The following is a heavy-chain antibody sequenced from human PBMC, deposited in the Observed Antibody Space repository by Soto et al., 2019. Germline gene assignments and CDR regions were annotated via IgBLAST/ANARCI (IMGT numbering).Heavy chain of an antibody. CDR3: ARHYCSSTSCYPVYYYYYGMDV. D-gene: IGHD2-2*01. V-gene: IGHV5-51*01. CDR2: IYPGDSDT. J-gene: IGHJ6*02. Sequence: GESLKISCKGSGYSFTSYWIGWVRQMPGKGLEWMGIIYPGDSDTRYSPSFQGQVTISADKSISTAYLQWSSLKASDTAMYYCARHYCSSTSCYPVYYYYYGMDVWGQGATVTVSS. CDR1: GYSFTSYW.